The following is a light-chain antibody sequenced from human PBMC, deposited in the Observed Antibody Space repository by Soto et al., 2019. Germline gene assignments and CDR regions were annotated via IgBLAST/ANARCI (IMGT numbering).Light chain of an antibody. CDR2: GAS. J-gene: IGKJ1*01. CDR3: QKYNNWRWP. CDR1: QSVSSN. V-gene: IGKV3-15*01. Sequence: EIVMTQSPATLSVSPGERATLSCRASQSVSSNLAWYQQRPGQAPRLLIYGASTRATGIPARFSGSGSGTEFTLTISSLQTEDFSVYYCQKYNNWRWPLGHGTNLDIK.